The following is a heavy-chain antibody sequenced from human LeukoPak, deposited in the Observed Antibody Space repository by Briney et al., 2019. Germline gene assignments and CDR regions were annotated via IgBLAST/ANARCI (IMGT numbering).Heavy chain of an antibody. CDR3: ARPFSNYGWFDP. J-gene: IGHJ5*02. Sequence: GRSLRLSCTASGFTFSSYGMHWVRQAPGKGLEWVAVIWNDGSNKYYADSVKGRFTISTDNSKNTVYLQMNSLRAEDTAVYYCARPFSNYGWFDPWGQGTLVTVSS. CDR1: GFTFSSYG. D-gene: IGHD4-11*01. V-gene: IGHV3-33*03. CDR2: IWNDGSNK.